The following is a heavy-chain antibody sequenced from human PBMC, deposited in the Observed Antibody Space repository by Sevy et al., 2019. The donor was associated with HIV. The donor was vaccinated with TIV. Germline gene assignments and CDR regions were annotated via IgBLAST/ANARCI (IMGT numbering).Heavy chain of an antibody. Sequence: GGSLRLSCAASGFTFGNAWMSWVRQAPGKGLEWVGRIKSKTDGGTTDYAAPVKGRFTISRDDSKNTLYLQMNSLKTEDTAVYYCTTVNTYYDILTGYPTGSYFDYWGQGTLVTVSS. D-gene: IGHD3-9*01. V-gene: IGHV3-15*01. J-gene: IGHJ4*02. CDR1: GFTFGNAW. CDR3: TTVNTYYDILTGYPTGSYFDY. CDR2: IKSKTDGGTT.